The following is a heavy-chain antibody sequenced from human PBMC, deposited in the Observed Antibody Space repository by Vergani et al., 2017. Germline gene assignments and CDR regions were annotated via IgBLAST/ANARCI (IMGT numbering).Heavy chain of an antibody. D-gene: IGHD6-13*01. Sequence: QVQLQESGPGLVKPSQTLSLTCTVSGGSISSGSYYWSWIRQPAGKGLEWIGRIFTSGSTNYNPSLKSRVTISVDTSKNQFSLKLSSVTAADTAVYYCAREMRGTYSSSFDYWGQGTLVTFSS. CDR1: GGSISSGSYY. J-gene: IGHJ4*02. CDR2: IFTSGST. V-gene: IGHV4-61*02. CDR3: AREMRGTYSSSFDY.